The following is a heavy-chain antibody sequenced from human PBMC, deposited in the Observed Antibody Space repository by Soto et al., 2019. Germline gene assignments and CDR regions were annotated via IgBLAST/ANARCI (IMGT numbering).Heavy chain of an antibody. CDR2: ISGSGGST. Sequence: GGSLRLSCAASGFTISSYAMSWVRQAPGKGLEWVSAISGSGGSTYYADSVKGRFTISRDNSKNTLYLQMNSLRAEDTAVYYCAKSSRPGVCLGGYWGQGTLVTVSS. J-gene: IGHJ4*02. CDR1: GFTISSYA. CDR3: AKSSRPGVCLGGY. D-gene: IGHD2-8*01. V-gene: IGHV3-23*01.